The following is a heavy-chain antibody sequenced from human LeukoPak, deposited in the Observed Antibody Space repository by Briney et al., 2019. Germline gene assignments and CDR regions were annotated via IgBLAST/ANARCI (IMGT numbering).Heavy chain of an antibody. Sequence: SETLSLTCAVYGGSFSGYYWSWIRQPPGKGLEWIGEINHSGSTNYNPSLKSRVTISVDTSKNQYSLKLSSVTAADTAVYYCARGYVLDYWGQGTLVTVSS. V-gene: IGHV4-34*01. CDR3: ARGYVLDY. J-gene: IGHJ4*02. CDR2: INHSGST. CDR1: GGSFSGYY. D-gene: IGHD3-16*01.